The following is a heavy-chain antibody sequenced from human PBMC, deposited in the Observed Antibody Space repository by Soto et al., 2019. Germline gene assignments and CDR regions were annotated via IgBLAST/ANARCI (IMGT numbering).Heavy chain of an antibody. CDR1: GYIFTSYD. CDR2: MNPNSGNT. CDR3: ARVLRGPSNWLDP. Sequence: QVQLVQSGAEVKKPGASVKVSCKASGYIFTSYDINWVRQATGQGLEWMGWMNPNSGNTGYAQKFQGRVTMTRNTSISPASMEMSSLRPHATGGYYCARVLRGPSNWLDPWGQGTLVTVAP. V-gene: IGHV1-8*01. J-gene: IGHJ5*02.